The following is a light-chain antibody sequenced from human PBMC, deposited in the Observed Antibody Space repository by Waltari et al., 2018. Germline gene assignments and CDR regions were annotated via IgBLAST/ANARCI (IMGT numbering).Light chain of an antibody. V-gene: IGLV1-47*01. CDR2: RNN. J-gene: IGLJ2*01. CDR3: AAWDDSLRVV. Sequence: QSVLTQPPSASGTPGQRVTISCSGSSSHIGSNYVYWYQQLPGTTPKLLIYRNNQRPSGVPDRFSGSKSGTSASLAISGLRSEDEADYYCAAWDDSLRVVFGGGTKLTVL. CDR1: SSHIGSNY.